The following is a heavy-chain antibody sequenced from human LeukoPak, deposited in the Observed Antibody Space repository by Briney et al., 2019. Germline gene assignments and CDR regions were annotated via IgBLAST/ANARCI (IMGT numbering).Heavy chain of an antibody. D-gene: IGHD6-13*01. CDR1: GFSFGNSD. Sequence: PGGSLRLSCAATGFSFGNSDMNWFRQAPGEGPHWVANINYNGRSTSYADSVKGRFTIARDNSKSMLFLQMNGLRAEDTAVYYCAKDSGSAAGYWGQGTLVTVSS. CDR3: AKDSGSAAGY. J-gene: IGHJ4*02. V-gene: IGHV3-23*01. CDR2: INYNGRST.